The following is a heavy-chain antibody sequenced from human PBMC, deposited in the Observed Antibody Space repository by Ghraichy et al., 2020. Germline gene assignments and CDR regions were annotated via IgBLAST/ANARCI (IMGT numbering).Heavy chain of an antibody. CDR3: ARVRFLEWLRGYYFDY. D-gene: IGHD3-3*01. CDR1: GGSISSGDYY. Sequence: SETLSLTCTVSGGSISSGDYYWNWIRQPPGKGLEWIGYIYYSGSTYYNPSLNSRVTISVDTSKNQFSLKLSSVTAADTAVYYCARVRFLEWLRGYYFDYWGQGTLVTVSS. J-gene: IGHJ4*02. CDR2: IYYSGST. V-gene: IGHV4-30-4*01.